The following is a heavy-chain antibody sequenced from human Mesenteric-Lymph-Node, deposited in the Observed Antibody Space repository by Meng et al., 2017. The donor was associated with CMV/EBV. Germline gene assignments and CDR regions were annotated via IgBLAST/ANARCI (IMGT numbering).Heavy chain of an antibody. V-gene: IGHV3-9*01. J-gene: IGHJ4*02. Sequence: SLKISCAASGFTFDDYAMHWVRQAPGKGLEWVSGISWNSNSITYAESVRGRFTISRDNGKNSLFLQMNSLRSEDTAVYYCARVSSGTDYYFDYWGQGTLVTVSS. CDR2: ISWNSNSI. CDR3: ARVSSGTDYYFDY. CDR1: GFTFDDYA. D-gene: IGHD1-1*01.